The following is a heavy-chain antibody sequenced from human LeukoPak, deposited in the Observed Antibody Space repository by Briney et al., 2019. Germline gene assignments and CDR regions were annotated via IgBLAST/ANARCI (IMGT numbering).Heavy chain of an antibody. V-gene: IGHV1-8*01. Sequence: GASVKVSCKASGYTFTSYDINWVRQATGQGLEWMGWMNPNSGNTGYAQKFQGRVTMTRNTSISTAYMELSSLRSEDTAVYYCAKLPGVGYCTNGVCSIDYWGQGTLVTVSS. CDR1: GYTFTSYD. CDR2: MNPNSGNT. CDR3: AKLPGVGYCTNGVCSIDY. J-gene: IGHJ4*02. D-gene: IGHD2-8*01.